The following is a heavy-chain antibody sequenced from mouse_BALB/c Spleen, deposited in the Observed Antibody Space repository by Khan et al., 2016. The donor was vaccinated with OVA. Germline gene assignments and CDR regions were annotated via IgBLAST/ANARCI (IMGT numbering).Heavy chain of an antibody. CDR2: IYPGNSDI. V-gene: IGHV1-5*01. J-gene: IGHJ2*01. D-gene: IGHD2-1*01. Sequence: MQLEESGTVLARPGASVKMSCKASGYTFTSYWMHWVKQRPGQGLEWIGAIYPGNSDINYNQKFKGKAKLTAVTSTSTAYMELNSLTNEDSAVYYCTRNGFGNYESWDYWGQGTTLTVSS. CDR3: TRNGFGNYESWDY. CDR1: GYTFTSYW.